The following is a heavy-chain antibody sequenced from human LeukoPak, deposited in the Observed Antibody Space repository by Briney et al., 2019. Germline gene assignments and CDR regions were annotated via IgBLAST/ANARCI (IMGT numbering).Heavy chain of an antibody. J-gene: IGHJ4*02. Sequence: GGSLRLSCAASGFTFSSYSMNWVRQAPGKGLEWVSSISSSGSYIYYADSVKGRFTISRDNAKNSLYLQMNSLRAEDTAVYYCARVAPWWESSGYYTVYYFDYWGQGTLVTVSS. CDR2: ISSSGSYI. D-gene: IGHD3-22*01. CDR1: GFTFSSYS. CDR3: ARVAPWWESSGYYTVYYFDY. V-gene: IGHV3-21*01.